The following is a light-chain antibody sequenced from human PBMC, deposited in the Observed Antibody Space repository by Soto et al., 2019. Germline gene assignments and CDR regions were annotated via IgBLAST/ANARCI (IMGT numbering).Light chain of an antibody. Sequence: VLTQSPATLPLSPGDRATLSCRASQNVGTYLAWYQQKPGQVPRLLIYDASNRATGIPARFSGSGSGTDFTLTISSLEPEDFAVDYCQQRFNWPLTFGGGTKVEIK. CDR3: QQRFNWPLT. V-gene: IGKV3-11*01. J-gene: IGKJ4*01. CDR1: QNVGTY. CDR2: DAS.